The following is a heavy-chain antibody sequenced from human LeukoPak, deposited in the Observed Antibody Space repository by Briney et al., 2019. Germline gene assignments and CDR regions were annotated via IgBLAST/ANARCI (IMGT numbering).Heavy chain of an antibody. D-gene: IGHD3-22*01. CDR3: ARFYYDTSAYYYVLDY. CDR2: IYYSGGT. CDR1: GGSISSYY. J-gene: IGHJ4*02. Sequence: SETLSLTCTVSGGSISSYYLSWIRQPPGKGLEWIGYIYYSGGTNYNPSLKSRVTISVDTSKNQFSLKLSSVTAADTAVYYCARFYYDTSAYYYVLDYWGQGILVTVSS. V-gene: IGHV4-59*01.